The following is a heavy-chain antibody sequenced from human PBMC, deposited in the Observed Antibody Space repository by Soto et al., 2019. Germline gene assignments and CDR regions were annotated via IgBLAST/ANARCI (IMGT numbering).Heavy chain of an antibody. CDR3: AREYYCSGGSCYSAWFDP. CDR1: GYTFTSYG. Sequence: GASVKVSCKASGYTFTSYGISWVRQAPGQGLEWMGWISAYNGNTNYAQKPQGRVTMTTDTSTSTAYMELRSLRSDDTAVYYCAREYYCSGGSCYSAWFDPWGQGTLVTVSS. CDR2: ISAYNGNT. J-gene: IGHJ5*02. D-gene: IGHD2-15*01. V-gene: IGHV1-18*04.